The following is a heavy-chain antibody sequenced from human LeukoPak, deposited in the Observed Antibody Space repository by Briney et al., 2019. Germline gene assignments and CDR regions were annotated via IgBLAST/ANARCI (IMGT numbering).Heavy chain of an antibody. CDR3: ARDTMKDDSSGYLFDY. D-gene: IGHD3-22*01. J-gene: IGHJ4*02. CDR2: ISGSGGST. V-gene: IGHV3-23*01. Sequence: GGSLRLSCAASGFTFSSYAMSWVRQAPGKGLGWVSAISGSGGSTYYADSVKGRFTISRDNAKNSLYLQMNSLRAEDTAVYYCARDTMKDDSSGYLFDYWGQGTLVTVSS. CDR1: GFTFSSYA.